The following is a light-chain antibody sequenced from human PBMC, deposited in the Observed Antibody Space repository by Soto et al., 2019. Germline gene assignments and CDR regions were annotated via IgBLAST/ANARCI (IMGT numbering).Light chain of an antibody. V-gene: IGKV1-12*01. CDR3: QQSYSSPPT. J-gene: IGKJ1*01. CDR1: QDVGKW. CDR2: GAS. Sequence: DIQMTQSPPSVSASVVDRVTITCRASQDVGKWLAWYQQKPGKAPTLLIHGASSLQSGVPSRFSGSRSGPDFTLTISSLQPEDFATYYCQQSYSSPPTFGQGTKVDIK.